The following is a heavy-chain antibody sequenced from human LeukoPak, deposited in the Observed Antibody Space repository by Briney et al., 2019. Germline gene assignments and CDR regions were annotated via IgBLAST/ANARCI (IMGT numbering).Heavy chain of an antibody. CDR1: GFTFRSYA. CDR2: ISYDGSNK. Sequence: GRSLRLSCAASGFTFRSYAMHWVRQAPGKGLEWVAVISYDGSNKYYADSVKGRFTISRDNSKNTLYLQMNSLRAEDTAVYYCARDHGDYSRPHYSYYFGMDVWGQGTTVTVSS. V-gene: IGHV3-30*04. CDR3: ARDHGDYSRPHYSYYFGMDV. D-gene: IGHD4-17*01. J-gene: IGHJ6*02.